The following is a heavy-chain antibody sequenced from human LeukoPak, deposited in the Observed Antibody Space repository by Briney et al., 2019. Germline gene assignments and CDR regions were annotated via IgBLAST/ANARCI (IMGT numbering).Heavy chain of an antibody. D-gene: IGHD3-22*01. V-gene: IGHV3-7*04. J-gene: IGHJ4*02. Sequence: GGSLRLSCAASGFTFSSYWMHWVRQAPGKGLEWVANIKQDGSEKYYVDSVKGRFTISRDNAKNTVYLQMNSLRVEDTAVYYCARGGYLTYLIDYWGQGTLVTVSS. CDR2: IKQDGSEK. CDR1: GFTFSSYW. CDR3: ARGGYLTYLIDY.